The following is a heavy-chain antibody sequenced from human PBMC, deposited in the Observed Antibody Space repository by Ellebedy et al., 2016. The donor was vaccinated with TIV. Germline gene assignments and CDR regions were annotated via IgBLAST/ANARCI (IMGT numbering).Heavy chain of an antibody. CDR2: IKQDGSEK. CDR1: GFTFSSYW. D-gene: IGHD2-2*01. CDR3: ARGLVVGDLDV. Sequence: GESLKISXAASGFTFSSYWMSWVRQAPGKGLEWVANIKQDGSEKYYVDSVKGRFTISRDNAKNSLYLQMNSLRAGDTAVYYCARGLVVGDLDVWGKGTTVTVSS. V-gene: IGHV3-7*01. J-gene: IGHJ6*04.